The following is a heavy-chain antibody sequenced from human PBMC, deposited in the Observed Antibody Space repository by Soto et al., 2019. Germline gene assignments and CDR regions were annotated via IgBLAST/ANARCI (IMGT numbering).Heavy chain of an antibody. Sequence: SETLSLTCTFSGGSVSSGFHYWSWIRQPPGKGLEWIGNIYYSGSTNYNPSLKSRVTISVDTSKNQFSLKLNSVTAADTAVYYCARRPATAFYYFDYWGQGTLVTVSS. V-gene: IGHV4-61*01. D-gene: IGHD2-21*02. CDR2: IYYSGST. J-gene: IGHJ4*02. CDR3: ARRPATAFYYFDY. CDR1: GGSVSSGFHY.